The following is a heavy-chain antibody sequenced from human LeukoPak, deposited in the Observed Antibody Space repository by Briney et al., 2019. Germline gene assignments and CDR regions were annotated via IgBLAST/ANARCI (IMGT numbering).Heavy chain of an antibody. D-gene: IGHD2-2*01. CDR3: AKAKYQMFYFDY. J-gene: IGHJ4*02. CDR2: IYSGGGT. CDR1: GFTVSSNY. Sequence: GGSLRLSCAASGFTVSSNYMSWVRQAPGKGLEWVSVIYSGGGTYYADSVKGRFTISRDNSKNTLYLQMSSLRAEDTAVYYCAKAKYQMFYFDYWGQGTLVTVSS. V-gene: IGHV3-66*02.